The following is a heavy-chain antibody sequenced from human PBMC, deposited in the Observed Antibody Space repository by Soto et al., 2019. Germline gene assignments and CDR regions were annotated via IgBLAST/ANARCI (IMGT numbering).Heavy chain of an antibody. CDR2: IYWDDDR. J-gene: IGHJ4*02. CDR3: ARTFASGSRPIGDFDY. V-gene: IGHV2-5*02. Sequence: QITLKESGPTLVQPTQTLTLTCTFSGFSLSTSGVGVGWIRQPPGKALEWLALIYWDDDRRYSPFLKSRFIITSDTSKNQVVLTMMNMDPVDTATYYCARTFASGSRPIGDFDYLGQGILVTISS. CDR1: GFSLSTSGVG. D-gene: IGHD3-10*01.